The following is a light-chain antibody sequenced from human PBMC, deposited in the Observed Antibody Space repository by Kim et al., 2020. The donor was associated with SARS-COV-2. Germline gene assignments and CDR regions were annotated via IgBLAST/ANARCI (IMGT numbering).Light chain of an antibody. CDR3: HHYHRPPRT. CDR1: LPVTTSY. J-gene: IGKJ1*01. Sequence: EVVLTQSPGTLSLSPGERATLSCRASLPVTTSYLAWYQQKPGQPPRLLISGASTRATGIPDRFSGSGSGTDFTLIISRLEPEEFAVYSFHHYHRPPRTFGQGTKVDIK. V-gene: IGKV3-20*01. CDR2: GAS.